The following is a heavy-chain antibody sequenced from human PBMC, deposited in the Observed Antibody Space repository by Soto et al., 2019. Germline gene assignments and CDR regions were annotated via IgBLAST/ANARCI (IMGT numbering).Heavy chain of an antibody. CDR2: FDPEDGET. CDR1: GYTLTELS. J-gene: IGHJ4*02. CDR3: ATAGYYDSSGYYTPDY. Sequence: GASVQVSCKVSGYTLTELSMHWVRQAPGKGLEWMGGFDPEDGETIYAQKFQGRVTMTEDTSTDTAYMELSSLRSEDTVVYYCATAGYYDSSGYYTPDYWGQGTLVTVFS. V-gene: IGHV1-24*01. D-gene: IGHD3-22*01.